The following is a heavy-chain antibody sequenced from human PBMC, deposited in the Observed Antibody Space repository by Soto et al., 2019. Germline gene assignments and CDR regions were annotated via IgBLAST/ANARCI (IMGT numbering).Heavy chain of an antibody. CDR3: APARGAGKPSHRYYFDY. J-gene: IGHJ4*02. V-gene: IGHV3-23*01. CDR1: GFTFSSYA. Sequence: GGSLRLSCAASGFTFSSYAMSWVRQAPGKGLEWVSAISGSGGSTYYADSVKGRFTISRDNSKNTLYLQMNSLRAEDTAVYYCAPARGAGKPSHRYYFDYWGQETLVTVSS. CDR2: ISGSGGST. D-gene: IGHD2-2*01.